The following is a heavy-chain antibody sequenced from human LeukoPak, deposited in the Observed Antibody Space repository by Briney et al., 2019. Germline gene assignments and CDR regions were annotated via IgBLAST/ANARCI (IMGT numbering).Heavy chain of an antibody. V-gene: IGHV3-30*18. Sequence: GGSLRLSCAASGFTFSSYGMHWVRQAPGKGLEWVAVISYDGSKKYYADSVKGRFTISRDNSKNTLYLQMNSLRAEDTAVYYCAKDLEAMIVVVNFPFDYWGQGTLVTVSS. J-gene: IGHJ4*02. CDR1: GFTFSSYG. D-gene: IGHD3-22*01. CDR3: AKDLEAMIVVVNFPFDY. CDR2: ISYDGSKK.